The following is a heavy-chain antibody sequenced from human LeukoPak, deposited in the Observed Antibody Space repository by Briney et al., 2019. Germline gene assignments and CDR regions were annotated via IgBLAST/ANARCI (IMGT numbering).Heavy chain of an antibody. CDR1: GFTFADFT. CDR3: ARGSGRYVMVDW. V-gene: IGHV3-49*03. Sequence: QPGGSLRLSCSASGFTFADFTMSWFRHSLGQGLEWVGFIRSKVYGGAPEHAASVAARFTISRDDSTSIAYLQMNSLQAEDTAVYYCARGSGRYVMVDWWGQGTLVIVSS. CDR2: IRSKVYGGAP. D-gene: IGHD6-19*01. J-gene: IGHJ4*02.